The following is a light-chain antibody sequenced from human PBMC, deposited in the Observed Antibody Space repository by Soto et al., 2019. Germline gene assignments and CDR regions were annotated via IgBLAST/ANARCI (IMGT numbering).Light chain of an antibody. CDR1: SGDIGDYNY. V-gene: IGLV2-14*01. J-gene: IGLJ1*01. CDR2: DVS. CDR3: CSYTRSGTLI. Sequence: QSVLTQPASVSGSPGQSITISCVGTSGDIGDYNYVSWYQQHPGKVPKVIIYDVSNRPSGVSYRFSGTKSGNTASLTVSGLLAEDEADYYCCSYTRSGTLIFGTGTKVNVL.